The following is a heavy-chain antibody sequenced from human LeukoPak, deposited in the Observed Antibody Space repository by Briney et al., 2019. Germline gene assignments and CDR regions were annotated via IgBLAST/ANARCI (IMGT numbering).Heavy chain of an antibody. CDR3: ARDRDTAMVLYFDY. Sequence: GASVKVSFKASGYTFTGYYMHWVRQAPGQGLEWMGWINPNSGGTNYAQKFQGRVTMTRDTSISTAYMELSRLRSDDTAVYYCARDRDTAMVLYFDYWGQGTLVTVSS. CDR1: GYTFTGYY. J-gene: IGHJ4*02. D-gene: IGHD5-18*01. V-gene: IGHV1-2*02. CDR2: INPNSGGT.